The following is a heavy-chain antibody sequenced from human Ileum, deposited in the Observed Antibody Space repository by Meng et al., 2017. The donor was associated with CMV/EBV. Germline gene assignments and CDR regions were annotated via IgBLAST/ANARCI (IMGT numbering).Heavy chain of an antibody. Sequence: VLVVVSGGSLFKHGGSLTLACAASGFTVSSNYMSWVRQASGKGLEWVSVIDSGGNTYHADSVKGRFTISRDNSKNTLYLQMNNLRAEDTAVYYCAGGWGAYWGQGTLVTVSS. CDR3: AGGWGAY. CDR1: GFTVSSNY. D-gene: IGHD3-16*01. J-gene: IGHJ4*02. V-gene: IGHV3-53*01. CDR2: IDSGGNT.